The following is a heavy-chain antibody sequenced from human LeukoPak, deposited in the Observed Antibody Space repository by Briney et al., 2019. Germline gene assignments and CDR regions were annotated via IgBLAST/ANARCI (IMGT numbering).Heavy chain of an antibody. J-gene: IGHJ4*02. Sequence: GGSLRLSCAASGFIFSSYGMHWVRQAPGKGLEWVAFIRYDGSNKYYADSAKGRFTISRDNSKNTLYLRMDSLRAEDTAVYYCANRDGFNYGHYWGQGTLVTVSS. V-gene: IGHV3-30*02. CDR1: GFIFSSYG. D-gene: IGHD5-24*01. CDR3: ANRDGFNYGHY. CDR2: IRYDGSNK.